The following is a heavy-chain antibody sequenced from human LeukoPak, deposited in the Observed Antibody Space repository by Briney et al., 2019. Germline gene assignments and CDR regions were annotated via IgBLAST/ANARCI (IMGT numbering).Heavy chain of an antibody. CDR1: GFTVSSNY. J-gene: IGHJ3*02. CDR3: TSHLLYYAAFDI. Sequence: GSLRLSCAASGFTVSSNYMSWVRQAPGKGLEWVSVIYSGGSTYYADSVKGRFTISRDNSKNTLYLQMNSLRAEDTAVYYCTSHLLYYAAFDIWGQGTMVTVSS. D-gene: IGHD2-8*01. CDR2: IYSGGST. V-gene: IGHV3-66*04.